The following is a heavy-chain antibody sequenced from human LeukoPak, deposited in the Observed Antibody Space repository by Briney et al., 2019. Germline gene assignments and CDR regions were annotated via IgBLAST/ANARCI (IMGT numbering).Heavy chain of an antibody. CDR2: IYPGDSDT. CDR3: ASSITYYYDSSGKPADAFDI. CDR1: GYSFTSYW. Sequence: GESLKISCKASGYSFTSYWIGWVRQMPGKGLEWMGIIYPGDSDTRYSPSFQGQVTISADKSISTAYLQWSSLKASDTAMYYCASSITYYYDSSGKPADAFDIWGQGTMVTVSS. J-gene: IGHJ3*02. V-gene: IGHV5-51*01. D-gene: IGHD3-22*01.